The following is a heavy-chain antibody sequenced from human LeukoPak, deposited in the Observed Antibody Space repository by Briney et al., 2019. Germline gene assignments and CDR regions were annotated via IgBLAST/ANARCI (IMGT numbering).Heavy chain of an antibody. D-gene: IGHD4-17*01. J-gene: IGHJ4*02. CDR1: GGSISSGSYC. CDR2: IHISGNT. CDR3: ARREVVTTAYYFDY. V-gene: IGHV4-61*09. Sequence: SETLSLTCTVSGGSISSGSYCWSWIRQPAGKGLEWIGHIHISGNTNYNPSLKSRVTISVDTSKNQFSLKLSSVTAADTAVYYCARREVVTTAYYFDYWGQGTLVTVSS.